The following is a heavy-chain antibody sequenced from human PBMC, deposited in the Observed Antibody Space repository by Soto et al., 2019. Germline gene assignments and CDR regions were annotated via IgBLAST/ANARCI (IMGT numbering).Heavy chain of an antibody. J-gene: IGHJ4*02. CDR3: ARVRKKYYDFWSGYSGFDY. CDR1: GGSVSSGSYY. Sequence: QVQLQESGPGLVKPSETLSLTCTVSGGSVSSGSYYWSWIRQPPGKGLEWIGYIYYSGSTNYNPSLKSRVTISVDTSKHQFSLKLSSVTAADTAVYYCARVRKKYYDFWSGYSGFDYWGQGTLVTVSS. CDR2: IYYSGST. V-gene: IGHV4-61*01. D-gene: IGHD3-3*01.